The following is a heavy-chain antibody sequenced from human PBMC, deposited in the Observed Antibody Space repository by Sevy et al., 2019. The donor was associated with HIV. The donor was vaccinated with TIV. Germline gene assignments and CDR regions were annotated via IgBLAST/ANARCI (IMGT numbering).Heavy chain of an antibody. CDR1: GFTFSSYA. CDR2: ISGSGGST. CDR3: AKILYYYDSSGYYTDY. V-gene: IGHV3-23*01. J-gene: IGHJ4*02. D-gene: IGHD3-22*01. Sequence: GGSLRLSCAASGFTFSSYAMSWVRQAPGKGLEWVSAISGSGGSTYYADSVKGRFTISRDNSKNTLYLQMNSLRAEDTAVYYCAKILYYYDSSGYYTDYWGQGTLVTISS.